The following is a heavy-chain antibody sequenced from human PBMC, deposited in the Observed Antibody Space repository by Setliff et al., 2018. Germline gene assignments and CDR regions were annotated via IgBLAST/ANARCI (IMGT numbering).Heavy chain of an antibody. Sequence: LRLSCVASGFTFSNYGMHWVRQAPGKGLEWLAVISYDGINKYYADSVRGRFTISRDNSKNTLFLQMNSLRTDDTAVFYCVRDSPSSLYNFWSGCSDYWGQGTLVTVSS. CDR3: VRDSPSSLYNFWSGCSDY. CDR1: GFTFSNYG. CDR2: ISYDGINK. V-gene: IGHV3-30*06. J-gene: IGHJ4*02. D-gene: IGHD3-3*01.